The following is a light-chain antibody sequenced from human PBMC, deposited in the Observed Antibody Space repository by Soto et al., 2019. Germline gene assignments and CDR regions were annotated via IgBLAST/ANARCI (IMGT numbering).Light chain of an antibody. CDR1: PSVGSY. Sequence: EIVLTQSPATLSLAPGDRATLSCRASPSVGSYLGWYQQRPGQAPRLLIYDASNRATGIPARFSGSGSGTDFTLTISSLAPEDFAVYDCQQRSDWPSTFGGGTKVEIK. J-gene: IGKJ4*01. V-gene: IGKV3-11*01. CDR3: QQRSDWPST. CDR2: DAS.